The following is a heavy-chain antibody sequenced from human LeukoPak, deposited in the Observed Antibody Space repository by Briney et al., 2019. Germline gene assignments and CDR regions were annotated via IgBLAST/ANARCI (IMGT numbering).Heavy chain of an antibody. D-gene: IGHD3-16*02. V-gene: IGHV4-38-2*02. Sequence: XLSLTCTVSXYSISSGYYWGWIRQPPGKGLEWIGTIYHSGSTYYNPSLKSRVTMSVDTSKNQFYMKMSSVTAADTAVYYCARQGEDYVWVSYRSFDYWGQGTLVTVSS. CDR3: ARQGEDYVWVSYRSFDY. CDR2: IYHSGST. J-gene: IGHJ4*02. CDR1: XYSISSGYY.